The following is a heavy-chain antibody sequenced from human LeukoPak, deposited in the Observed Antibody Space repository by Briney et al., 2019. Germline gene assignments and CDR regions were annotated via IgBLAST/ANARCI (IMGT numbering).Heavy chain of an antibody. D-gene: IGHD3-9*01. CDR1: RVTLSSYS. J-gene: IGHJ5*02. CDR2: ISYDGSNK. Sequence: PGGSPRLSCAASRVTLSSYSMHRVRQAPGKGLEWVAVISYDGSNKYYADSVKGRFTISRDNSKNTLYLQMNSLRAEDTAVYYCAKDELRYFDWSLGFAENNWFDPWGQGTLVTVSS. CDR3: AKDELRYFDWSLGFAENNWFDP. V-gene: IGHV3-30*18.